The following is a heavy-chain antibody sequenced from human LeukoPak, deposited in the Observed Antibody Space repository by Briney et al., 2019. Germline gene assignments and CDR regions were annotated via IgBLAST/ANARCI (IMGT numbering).Heavy chain of an antibody. D-gene: IGHD5-18*01. CDR3: AKEGYRYGYAIDY. Sequence: PGGSLRLSCAASGFTFSNYWMHWVRQAPGKGLEWVSAISGSGGSTYYADSVKGRFTISRDNSKNTLYLQMNSLRAEDTAVYYCAKEGYRYGYAIDYWGQGTLVTVSS. CDR2: ISGSGGST. V-gene: IGHV3-23*01. J-gene: IGHJ4*02. CDR1: GFTFSNYW.